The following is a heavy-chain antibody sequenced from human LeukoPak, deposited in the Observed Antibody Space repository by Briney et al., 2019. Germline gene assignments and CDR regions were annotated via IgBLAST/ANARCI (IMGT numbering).Heavy chain of an antibody. J-gene: IGHJ4*02. CDR2: ISGSSGST. CDR1: GFTFSTYG. V-gene: IGHV3-23*01. Sequence: GGSLRLSCAASGFTFSTYGMGWVRQAPGKGLEWVSGISGSSGSTYYADSVKGRFTISRDNAKNSLYLQMHSVRAEDTALYFCGRDPQFFNWLLAFDYWGQGALVTVSS. CDR3: GRDPQFFNWLLAFDY. D-gene: IGHD3/OR15-3a*01.